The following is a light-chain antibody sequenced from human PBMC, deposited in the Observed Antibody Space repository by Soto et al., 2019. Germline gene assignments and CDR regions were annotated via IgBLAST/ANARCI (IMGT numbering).Light chain of an antibody. CDR1: QSVRSNY. CDR2: GAS. J-gene: IGKJ2*01. V-gene: IGKV3-20*01. CDR3: QQYGSSPYT. Sequence: EIVLTQSPGTLSLSPGERPTLSCRASQSVRSNYLAWYQQKPGLAPRLLIYGASTRATGIPDRFSGSGSGTDFTLTISRLEPEDFAVYYCQQYGSSPYTFGQGTKLEIK.